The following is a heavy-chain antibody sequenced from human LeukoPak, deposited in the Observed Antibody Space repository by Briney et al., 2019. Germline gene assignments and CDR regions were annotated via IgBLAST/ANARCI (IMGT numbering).Heavy chain of an antibody. J-gene: IGHJ4*02. D-gene: IGHD3-22*01. CDR2: ISGSGGST. V-gene: IGHV3-23*01. Sequence: PGGSLRLSCAASGFTFSSYGMSWVRQAPGKGLEWVSAISGSGGSTYYADSVKGRFTISRDNSKNTLYLQMNSLRAEDTAVYYCAKGDYYYDSSGYYYHEGEVDYWGQGTLVTVSS. CDR3: AKGDYYYDSSGYYYHEGEVDY. CDR1: GFTFSSYG.